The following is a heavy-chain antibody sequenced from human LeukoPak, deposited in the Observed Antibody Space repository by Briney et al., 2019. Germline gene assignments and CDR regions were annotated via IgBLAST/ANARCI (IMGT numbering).Heavy chain of an antibody. V-gene: IGHV3-49*04. J-gene: IGHJ3*02. CDR1: GFTFSGSA. CDR2: IRSKAYGGTT. Sequence: GGSLRLSCAASGFTFSGSAIHWVRQAPGKGLEWVGFIRSKAYGGTTEYAASVKGRFTISRDDSKSIAYLQMNSLKTEDTAVYYCTRDRDAFDIWGQGTMVTVSS. CDR3: TRDRDAFDI.